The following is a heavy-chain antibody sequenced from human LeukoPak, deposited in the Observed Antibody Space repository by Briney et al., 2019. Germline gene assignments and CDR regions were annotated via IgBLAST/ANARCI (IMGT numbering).Heavy chain of an antibody. CDR2: IYHTGPN. Sequence: SETLSLTCTVSGGSMTNNTFFWGWIRQPPGRGLEWIGSIYHTGPNYYNPSLKSRDTISVDTSKNQFSLKLSSVTAADTAVYYCARVLIWFGQLQNWFDPWGPGTLVTVSS. V-gene: IGHV4-39*07. D-gene: IGHD3-10*01. CDR1: GGSMTNNTFF. J-gene: IGHJ5*02. CDR3: ARVLIWFGQLQNWFDP.